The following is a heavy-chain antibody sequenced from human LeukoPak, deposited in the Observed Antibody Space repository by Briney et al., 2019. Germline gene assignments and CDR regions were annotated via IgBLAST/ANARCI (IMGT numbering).Heavy chain of an antibody. Sequence: HPGGSLRLSCAASGFTFSSYSMNWVRQAPGKGLEYISSVTNGGTTYYADSVKGRFTISGDNSKSTLYLQMNSLRAEDTAVYYCARDKDYDSSGYYSPWGQGTLVTVSS. J-gene: IGHJ5*02. D-gene: IGHD3-22*01. CDR2: VTNGGTT. CDR3: ARDKDYDSSGYYSP. CDR1: GFTFSSYS. V-gene: IGHV3-66*01.